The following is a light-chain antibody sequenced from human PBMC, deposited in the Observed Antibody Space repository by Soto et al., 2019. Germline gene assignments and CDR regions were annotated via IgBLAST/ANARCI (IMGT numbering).Light chain of an antibody. J-gene: IGKJ5*01. Sequence: IQMTQSPSSLSASVGDRVTITFRASQSISSYLNWYQQKPGKAPKLLIYAASSLQSGVPSRFSGSGSGTDFTLTISSLQPEDFATYYCQQSYSTPPIPFAQRTLLAIK. CDR2: AAS. CDR1: QSISSY. CDR3: QQSYSTPPIP. V-gene: IGKV1-39*01.